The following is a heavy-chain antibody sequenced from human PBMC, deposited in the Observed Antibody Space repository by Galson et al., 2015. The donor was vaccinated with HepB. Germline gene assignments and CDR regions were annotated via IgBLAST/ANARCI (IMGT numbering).Heavy chain of an antibody. CDR3: ARDPVLETRHY. V-gene: IGHV3-74*01. CDR1: GFTFSGYW. CDR2: INGYGYSI. J-gene: IGHJ4*02. Sequence: SLRLSCAASGFTFSGYWMDWVRQAPGKGLVWVSRINGYGYSISYADSVKGRFTISRDNAKNTLYLQMNSLRAEDTAVYYCARDPVLETRHYWGPGTLVTVPS. D-gene: IGHD2-8*01.